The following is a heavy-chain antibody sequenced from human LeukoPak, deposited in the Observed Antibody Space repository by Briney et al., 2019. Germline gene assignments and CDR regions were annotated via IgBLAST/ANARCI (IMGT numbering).Heavy chain of an antibody. V-gene: IGHV4-39*01. Sequence: SETLSLTCTVSGVSISSSSYYWGWIRQPPGKGLEWIGSIYYSGSTYYNPSLKSRVTISVDTSKNQFSLKLSSVTAADTAVYYCARQDRGGVTNNWFDPWGQGTLVTVSS. CDR1: GVSISSSSYY. D-gene: IGHD3-16*01. J-gene: IGHJ5*02. CDR3: ARQDRGGVTNNWFDP. CDR2: IYYSGST.